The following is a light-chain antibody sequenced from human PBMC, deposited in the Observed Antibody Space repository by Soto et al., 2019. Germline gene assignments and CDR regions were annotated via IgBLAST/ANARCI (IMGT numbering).Light chain of an antibody. CDR1: ESVSTSY. Sequence: EIVLTQSPGTLSLSPGERATLSCRASESVSTSYLACYQQKPGQAPRLLIYGASGRATGLPDRFSVSASGTGFAPTISRLEPEDFAVYFCQHYGTSALFGPAKKVDIK. J-gene: IGKJ3*01. CDR2: GAS. V-gene: IGKV3-20*01. CDR3: QHYGTSAL.